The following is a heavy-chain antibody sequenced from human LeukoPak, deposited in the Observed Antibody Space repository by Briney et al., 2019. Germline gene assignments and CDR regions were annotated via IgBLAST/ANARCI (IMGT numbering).Heavy chain of an antibody. CDR2: IYYSGST. D-gene: IGHD5-18*01. CDR1: GGSISSGGYY. CDR3: ASGSTEGYSYGYRRVSFDN. J-gene: IGHJ4*02. V-gene: IGHV4-31*03. Sequence: RPSETLSLTCTVSGGSISSGGYYWSWTRQHPGKGLEWIGYIYYSGSTYYNPSLRSRVTISVDTSKNQFSLKLSSVTAADTAVYYCASGSTEGYSYGYRRVSFDNWGQGTLVTVSS.